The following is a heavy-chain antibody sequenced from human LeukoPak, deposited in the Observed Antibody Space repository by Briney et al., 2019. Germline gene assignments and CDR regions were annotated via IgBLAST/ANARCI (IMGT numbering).Heavy chain of an antibody. Sequence: SQTLSLTCAISEDSVSSNSAAWSWIRQSPSRGLEWLGRTYYRSKWNNNYAMSVKSRITINPDTSKNQFSLQLNSVTPEDTGVYYCARARGYFDLWGRGTLVTVSS. CDR2: TYYRSKWNN. CDR1: EDSVSSNSAA. D-gene: IGHD3-10*01. V-gene: IGHV6-1*01. CDR3: ARARGYFDL. J-gene: IGHJ2*01.